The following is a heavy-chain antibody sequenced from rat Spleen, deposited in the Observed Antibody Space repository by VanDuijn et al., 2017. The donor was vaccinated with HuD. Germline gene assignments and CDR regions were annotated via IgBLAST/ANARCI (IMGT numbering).Heavy chain of an antibody. CDR2: ISPSGATT. D-gene: IGHD1-2*01. CDR3: TRAAIHFDY. Sequence: EVQLVESGGGLVQPGRSMKLSCAASGFNFDDYWMGWVRQAPGKGLEWVTSISPSGATTNYRDSVKGRFTISRDNARGTLYLQMDSLRSEDTATYYCTRAAIHFDYWGQGTLVTVSS. V-gene: IGHV5-46*01. J-gene: IGHJ3*01. CDR1: GFNFDDYW.